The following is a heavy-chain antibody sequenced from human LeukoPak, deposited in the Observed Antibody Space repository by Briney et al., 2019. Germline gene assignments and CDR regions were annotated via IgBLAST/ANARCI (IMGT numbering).Heavy chain of an antibody. D-gene: IGHD3-16*01. Sequence: ASVKVSCKASGYTFTSYGISWARQAPGQGLEWMGWISAYNGDTNYAQKLQDRVTMTTDTSTSTAYMELRSLRSDDTAVYYCARDLKGVSYYYYYMDVWGKGTTVTVSS. CDR2: ISAYNGDT. V-gene: IGHV1-18*01. CDR1: GYTFTSYG. CDR3: ARDLKGVSYYYYYMDV. J-gene: IGHJ6*03.